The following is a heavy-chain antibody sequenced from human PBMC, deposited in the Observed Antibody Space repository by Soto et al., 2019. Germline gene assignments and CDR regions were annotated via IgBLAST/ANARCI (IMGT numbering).Heavy chain of an antibody. CDR2: INAGNGNT. D-gene: IGHD1-26*01. Sequence: GASVKVSCKASGYTFTSYAMHWVRQAPGQRLEWMGWINAGNGNTKYSQKLQGRVTITRDTSASTAYMELSSLRSEDTAVYYCARPWGSGSYHTDSWFDPWGQGTLVTVSS. V-gene: IGHV1-3*01. CDR3: ARPWGSGSYHTDSWFDP. J-gene: IGHJ5*02. CDR1: GYTFTSYA.